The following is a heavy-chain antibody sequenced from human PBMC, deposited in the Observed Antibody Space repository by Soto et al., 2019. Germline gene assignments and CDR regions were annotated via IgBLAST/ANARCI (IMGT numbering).Heavy chain of an antibody. V-gene: IGHV3-30-3*01. Sequence: ESGGGVVQPGRSLRLSCAASGFTFSSYAMHWVRQAPGKGLEWVAVISYDGSNKYYADSVKGRFTISRDNSKNTLYLQMNSLRAEDTAVYYCARDFSGGRIAARPMDDYWGQGTLVTVSS. J-gene: IGHJ4*02. CDR2: ISYDGSNK. D-gene: IGHD6-6*01. CDR1: GFTFSSYA. CDR3: ARDFSGGRIAARPMDDY.